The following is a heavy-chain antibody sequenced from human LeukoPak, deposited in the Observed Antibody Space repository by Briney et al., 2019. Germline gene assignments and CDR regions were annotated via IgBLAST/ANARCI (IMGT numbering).Heavy chain of an antibody. Sequence: GSLRLSCAASGFTFSSYGMHWVRQAPGKGLGWVAFIRYDGSNKYYADSVKGRFTISRDNSKNTLYLQMNSLRAEDTAVYYCAKDSVPKYNWNYGSFDYWGQGTLVTVSS. J-gene: IGHJ4*02. CDR2: IRYDGSNK. V-gene: IGHV3-30*02. D-gene: IGHD1-7*01. CDR3: AKDSVPKYNWNYGSFDY. CDR1: GFTFSSYG.